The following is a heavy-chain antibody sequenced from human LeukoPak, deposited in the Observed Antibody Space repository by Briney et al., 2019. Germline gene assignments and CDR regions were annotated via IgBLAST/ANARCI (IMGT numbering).Heavy chain of an antibody. V-gene: IGHV4-59*08. CDR3: ARIYDFWSGYPNNWFDP. CDR2: IYYSGST. D-gene: IGHD3-3*01. CDR1: GGSISSYY. J-gene: IGHJ5*02. Sequence: SETRSLTCTVSGGSISSYYWSWIRQPPEKGVEWIGYIYYSGSTNYNPSLKSRVTISVDTSKNQFSLKLSSVTAADTAVYYCARIYDFWSGYPNNWFDPWGRGTLVTVSS.